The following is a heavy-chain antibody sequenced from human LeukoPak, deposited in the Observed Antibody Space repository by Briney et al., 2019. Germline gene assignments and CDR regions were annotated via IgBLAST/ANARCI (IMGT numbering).Heavy chain of an antibody. CDR1: GFTFSNAW. J-gene: IGHJ4*02. CDR3: ARDRISYLDY. D-gene: IGHD3-3*02. CDR2: IKSKTDGGTT. V-gene: IGHV3-15*01. Sequence: GGSLRLSCAASGFTFSNAWMSWVRQAPGKGLEWVGRIKSKTDGGTTDYAAPVKGRFTISRDDSKNTLYLQMNSLRAEDTAVYYCARDRISYLDYWGQGTLVTVSS.